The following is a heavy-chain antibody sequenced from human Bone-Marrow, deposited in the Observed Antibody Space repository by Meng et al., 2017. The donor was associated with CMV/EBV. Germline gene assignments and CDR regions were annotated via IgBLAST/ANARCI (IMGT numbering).Heavy chain of an antibody. CDR2: IIPIFGTA. D-gene: IGHD1-26*01. Sequence: SVKVSCRASGGTFSSYAISWVRQAPGQGLEWMGGIIPIFGTANYAQKFQGRVTITTDESTSTAYMELSSLRSEDTAVYYCARDLVPEWELLGGGAFDIWGQGTMVTVSS. V-gene: IGHV1-69*05. CDR1: GGTFSSYA. J-gene: IGHJ3*02. CDR3: ARDLVPEWELLGGGAFDI.